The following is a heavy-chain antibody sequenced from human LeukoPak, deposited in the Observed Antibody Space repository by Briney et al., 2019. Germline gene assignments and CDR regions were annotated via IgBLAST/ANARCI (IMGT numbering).Heavy chain of an antibody. CDR1: GGSISSSIYY. CDR3: AKEVVGP. D-gene: IGHD1-26*01. V-gene: IGHV4-39*07. CDR2: IFYSGST. Sequence: SETLSLTCTVSGGSISSSIYYWGWIRQPPGKGLEWIGSIFYSGSTYYNSSLKSRVIISVDTSKNQLSLKLTSVTAADTAVYYCAKEVVGPWGQGTLVAVSS. J-gene: IGHJ5*02.